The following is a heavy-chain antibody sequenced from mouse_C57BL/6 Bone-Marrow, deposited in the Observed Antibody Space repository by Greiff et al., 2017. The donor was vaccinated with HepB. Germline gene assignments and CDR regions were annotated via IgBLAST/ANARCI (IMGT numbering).Heavy chain of an antibody. CDR2: ISDGGSYT. CDR3: ARGGTTEEAY. V-gene: IGHV5-4*03. J-gene: IGHJ3*01. Sequence: EVKLVESGGGLVKPGGSLKLSCAASGFTFSSYAMSWVRQTPEKRLEWVATISDGGSYTYYPDNVKGRFTISRDNAKNNLYLQMSHLTSEDTAMYYCARGGTTEEAYWGQGTLVTVSA. CDR1: GFTFSSYA. D-gene: IGHD1-1*01.